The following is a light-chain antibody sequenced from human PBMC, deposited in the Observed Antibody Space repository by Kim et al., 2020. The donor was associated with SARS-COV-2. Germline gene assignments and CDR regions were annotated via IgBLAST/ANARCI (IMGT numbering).Light chain of an antibody. CDR1: SSDVGGYNY. CDR2: DVS. J-gene: IGLJ1*01. V-gene: IGLV2-11*01. CDR3: CSFAGYSYV. Sequence: PGQSVTSSCTGTSSDVGGYNYVSWYQHHPDKAPKLIIYDVSQRPSGVPDRFSGSKSGTTASMTISGLQAEDEADYYCCSFAGYSYVFGIGAKVTVL.